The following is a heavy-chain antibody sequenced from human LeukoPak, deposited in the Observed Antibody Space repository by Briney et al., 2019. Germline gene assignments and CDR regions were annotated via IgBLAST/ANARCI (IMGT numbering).Heavy chain of an antibody. D-gene: IGHD4-11*01. CDR2: IRYDGSNK. CDR1: GFTFSSYG. Sequence: GGSLRLSCAASGFTFSSYGMRWVRQAPGKGLEWVAFIRYDGSNKYYADSVKGRFTNSRDNSKNTLYLQMNSLRAEDTAVYYCAKDRVGDYSTFFDYWGQGTLVTVSS. V-gene: IGHV3-30*02. CDR3: AKDRVGDYSTFFDY. J-gene: IGHJ4*02.